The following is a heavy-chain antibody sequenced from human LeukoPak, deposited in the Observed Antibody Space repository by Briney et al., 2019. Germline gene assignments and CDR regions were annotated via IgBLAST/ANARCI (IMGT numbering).Heavy chain of an antibody. CDR1: GLTLSRYW. CDR2: IKQDGSEK. D-gene: IGHD5-18*01. CDR3: ARDTGGGYSCYDC. V-gene: IGHV3-7*01. Sequence: GRSLSLSRALSGLTLSRYWMSGIRQAPGRGGEWVANIKQDGSEKYYVDSVKGRFTISRDNAKNSLYLQMNSLRAEDTAVYYCARDTGGGYSCYDCWGQGTLVTVSS. J-gene: IGHJ4*02.